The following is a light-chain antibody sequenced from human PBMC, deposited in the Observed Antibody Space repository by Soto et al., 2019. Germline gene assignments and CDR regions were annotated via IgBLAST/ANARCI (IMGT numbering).Light chain of an antibody. J-gene: IGKJ2*01. V-gene: IGKV3-15*01. Sequence: EIVMTQSPATLSVSPGERATLSCRASQSVRTNLAGYQQKLGQAPRLLIYDASTRATAIPARFSGSRSGTEVTITTSSLQAEDVAVYYCQQYNNWPPEYTFGQGTKLEIK. CDR2: DAS. CDR3: QQYNNWPPEYT. CDR1: QSVRTN.